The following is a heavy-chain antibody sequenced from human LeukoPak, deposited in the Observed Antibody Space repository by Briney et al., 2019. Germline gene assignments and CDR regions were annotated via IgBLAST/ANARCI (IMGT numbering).Heavy chain of an antibody. J-gene: IGHJ4*02. Sequence: ASVKVSCKASGYTFTNFGISWVRQAPGQGLEWMGWISAYNGNTNYAQRLQGRVAMTTDTSTSTAYMELRSLRSDDTAVYYCARDRDYGDYNTQDLFVYWGQGTLVTISS. CDR1: GYTFTNFG. CDR2: ISAYNGNT. V-gene: IGHV1-18*01. D-gene: IGHD4-17*01. CDR3: ARDRDYGDYNTQDLFVY.